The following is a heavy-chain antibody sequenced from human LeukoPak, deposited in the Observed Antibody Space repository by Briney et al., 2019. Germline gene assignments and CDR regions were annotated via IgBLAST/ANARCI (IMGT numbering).Heavy chain of an antibody. V-gene: IGHV4-59*01. J-gene: IGHJ2*01. CDR3: ARGQYSNYWYFDL. D-gene: IGHD4-11*01. CDR2: FYYSGNT. Sequence: SETLSLTCTVSGGSMSTYYWSCIRQPPGKGLEWIGYFYYSGNTNYNPSLKGRVTISVDTSKNQFSLKLSSVTAADTAVYYCARGQYSNYWYFDLWGRGTLVTVSS. CDR1: GGSMSTYY.